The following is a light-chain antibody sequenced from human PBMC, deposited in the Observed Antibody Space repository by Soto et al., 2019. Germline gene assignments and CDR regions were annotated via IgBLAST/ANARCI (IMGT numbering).Light chain of an antibody. CDR1: SSNIGSNT. J-gene: IGLJ1*01. V-gene: IGLV1-44*01. CDR2: SNN. CDR3: AACDDSLNGYYV. Sequence: QAVVTQPPSASGTPGQRVTISCSGSSSNIGSNTVNWYQQLPGTAPKLLIYSNNQRPSGVPDRFSGSKSGTSASLAISGLQSEDEADYYCAACDDSLNGYYVFGTGTKLTVL.